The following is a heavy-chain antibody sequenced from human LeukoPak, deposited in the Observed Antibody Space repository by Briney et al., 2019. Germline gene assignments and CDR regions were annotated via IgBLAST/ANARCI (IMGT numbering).Heavy chain of an antibody. D-gene: IGHD2-15*01. CDR2: ISRSGSTK. J-gene: IGHJ6*03. CDR1: GFTFSDYN. Sequence: GGSLRLSCAASGFTFSDYNMRWIRQAPGKGLEWVSSISRSGSTKYYADSVKGRFTFSRDNAKNSLFLQMNSLRAEDTAVYYCARVLRYCSGGNCYSGGLGYMDVWGKGTTVTISS. CDR3: ARVLRYCSGGNCYSGGLGYMDV. V-gene: IGHV3-11*01.